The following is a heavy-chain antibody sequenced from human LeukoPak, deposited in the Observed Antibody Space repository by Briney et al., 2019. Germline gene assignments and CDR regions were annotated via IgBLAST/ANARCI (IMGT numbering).Heavy chain of an antibody. CDR2: IKQDGSDI. J-gene: IGHJ4*02. CDR3: ARGGNTYEY. CDR1: GFTFSSYS. D-gene: IGHD5-18*01. Sequence: GGSLRLSCAASGFTFSSYSMNWVRQAPGKGLEWVANIKQDGSDIYYVDSVKGRFTISRDNAKNSLYLQMNSLRAEDTAVYYCARGGNTYEYWGQGTLVTVSS. V-gene: IGHV3-7*05.